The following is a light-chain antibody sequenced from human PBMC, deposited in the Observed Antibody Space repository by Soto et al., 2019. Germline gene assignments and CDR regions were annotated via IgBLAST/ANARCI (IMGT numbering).Light chain of an antibody. J-gene: IGLJ2*01. Sequence: QSVLTQPPSASGTPGQRVPISGFGSGSNIGSNYVNWYQKVPGTAPEPFMKRAIQRPSGVPDRFSGSKSGTSASLAISGLRSEDEADYYCAAWDDTLNGLVFGGGTKLTVL. CDR3: AAWDDTLNGLV. V-gene: IGLV1-47*01. CDR2: RAI. CDR1: GSNIGSNY.